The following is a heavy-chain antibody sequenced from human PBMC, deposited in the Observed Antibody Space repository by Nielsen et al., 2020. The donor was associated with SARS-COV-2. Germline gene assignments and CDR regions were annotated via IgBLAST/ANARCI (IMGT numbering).Heavy chain of an antibody. D-gene: IGHD6-6*01. J-gene: IGHJ6*02. CDR3: ARHDGSSSGMDV. Sequence: ASVKVSCKVSGYTLTELSMHWVRQAPGKGLEWMGGFDPEDGETIYAQKFQGRVTMTEDTSTDTAYMELSSLRSEDTAVYYCARHDGSSSGMDVWGQGTTVTVSS. CDR2: FDPEDGET. CDR1: GYTLTELS. V-gene: IGHV1-24*01.